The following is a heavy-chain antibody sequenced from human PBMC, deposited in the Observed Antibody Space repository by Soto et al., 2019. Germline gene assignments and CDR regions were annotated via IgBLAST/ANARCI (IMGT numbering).Heavy chain of an antibody. V-gene: IGHV1-18*01. Sequence: ASVKVSCKASGYTFGNFGFTWVRQAPGQGLEWMGWISAYNGNTDFAQKFQGRVTMTTDTSTSTAYMELWYLTSDDTAVYYCSRAGAYGSFYFFDYWGQGTLVTVSS. CDR2: ISAYNGNT. CDR3: SRAGAYGSFYFFDY. J-gene: IGHJ4*02. CDR1: GYTFGNFG. D-gene: IGHD3-10*01.